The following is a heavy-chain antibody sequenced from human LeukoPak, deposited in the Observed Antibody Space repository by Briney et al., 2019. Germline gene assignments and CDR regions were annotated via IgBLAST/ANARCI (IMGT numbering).Heavy chain of an antibody. Sequence: SVKVSCEASGGTFSSYAISWVRQAPGQGLEWMGRIIPIFGTANYAQKFQGRVTITTDESTSTAYMELSSLRSEDTAVYYCARDLEYSYAGFDYWGQGTLVTVSS. V-gene: IGHV1-69*05. CDR3: ARDLEYSYAGFDY. J-gene: IGHJ4*02. CDR2: IIPIFGTA. D-gene: IGHD5-18*01. CDR1: GGTFSSYA.